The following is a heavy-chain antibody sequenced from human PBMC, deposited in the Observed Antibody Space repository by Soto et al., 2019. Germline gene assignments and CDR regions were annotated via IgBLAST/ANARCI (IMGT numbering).Heavy chain of an antibody. J-gene: IGHJ6*02. D-gene: IGHD3-10*01. CDR3: AKDRGRFGELDYYYGMDV. CDR1: GFTLRSYA. Sequence: GGSLRLSCAASGFTLRSYAMSWVRQARGKGLEWVSAISGSGGSTYYADSVKGRFTISRDNSKNTLYLQMNSLRAEDTAVYYCAKDRGRFGELDYYYGMDVWGQGTTVTVSS. V-gene: IGHV3-23*01. CDR2: ISGSGGST.